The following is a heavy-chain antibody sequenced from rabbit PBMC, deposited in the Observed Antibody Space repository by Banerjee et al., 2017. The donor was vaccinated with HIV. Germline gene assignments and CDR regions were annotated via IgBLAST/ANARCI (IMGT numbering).Heavy chain of an antibody. V-gene: IGHV1S7*01. CDR3: AYSSGWGADFNL. D-gene: IGHD4-1*01. CDR2: IDPIFGKT. CDR1: GLDFSGYG. J-gene: IGHJ4*01. Sequence: QLVESGGGLVTLGGSLKLSCKASGLDFSGYGVSWVRQAPGKGLEWIGYIDPIFGKTYYARWVNGRLTISSHNAQKTLYLQLNSLTAADTATYFCAYSSGWGADFNLWGPGTLVTVS.